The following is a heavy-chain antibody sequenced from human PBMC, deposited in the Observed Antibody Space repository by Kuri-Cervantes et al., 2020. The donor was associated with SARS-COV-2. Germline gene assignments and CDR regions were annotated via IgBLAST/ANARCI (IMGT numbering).Heavy chain of an antibody. D-gene: IGHD2-8*01. CDR3: ARGGHFTNGVSFGDFYFGL. CDR2: ISSSGSYK. J-gene: IGHJ2*01. V-gene: IGHV3-21*01. CDR1: GFSFSSYS. Sequence: GESLKISCTTSGFSFSSYSMSWVHQAPERGLEWVSYISSSGSYKYYADSVKGRFTISRDKTENSLYLQMNSMSAEDTAVYYCARGGHFTNGVSFGDFYFGLWGRGALVTVSS.